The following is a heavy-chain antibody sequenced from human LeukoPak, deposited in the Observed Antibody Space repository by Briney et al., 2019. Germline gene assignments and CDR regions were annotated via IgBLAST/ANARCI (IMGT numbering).Heavy chain of an antibody. CDR2: INQDGSET. Sequence: GGSLRLSCAASGFTFSNYWMNWVRQAPGKGLEWVANINQDGSETYYVDSVKGRFTISRDNARNSLYLQVNSLRAEDTAVYYCAKDLSRNYGFDYWGQGTLVTVSS. CDR1: GFTFSNYW. D-gene: IGHD4-4*01. V-gene: IGHV3-7*01. CDR3: AKDLSRNYGFDY. J-gene: IGHJ4*02.